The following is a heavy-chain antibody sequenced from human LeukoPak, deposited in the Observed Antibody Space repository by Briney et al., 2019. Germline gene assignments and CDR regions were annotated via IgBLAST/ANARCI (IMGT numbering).Heavy chain of an antibody. J-gene: IGHJ3*02. Sequence: GGSLRLSCAASGFTFDDYAMHWVRHAPGKGLEWVSGISWNSGSIGYADSVKGRFTISRDNAKNSLYLQMNSLRAEDMALYYCAKGNSSSWYGNDAFDIWGQGTMVTVSS. CDR1: GFTFDDYA. CDR2: ISWNSGSI. D-gene: IGHD6-13*01. CDR3: AKGNSSSWYGNDAFDI. V-gene: IGHV3-9*03.